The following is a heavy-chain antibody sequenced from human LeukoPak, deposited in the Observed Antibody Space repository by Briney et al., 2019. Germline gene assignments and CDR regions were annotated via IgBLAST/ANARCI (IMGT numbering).Heavy chain of an antibody. CDR2: IIPISGTL. Sequence: ASVTVSCKASGGTFSNYGINWVRQAPGQGLEWMGGIIPISGTLNFAQKFQGRVTITADESTGTTYMELSSLRSDDTAVYYCARGPYGVYSGDYYYHHMDVWGIGTTVTISS. D-gene: IGHD4-17*01. CDR1: GGTFSNYG. J-gene: IGHJ6*03. CDR3: ARGPYGVYSGDYYYHHMDV. V-gene: IGHV1-69*13.